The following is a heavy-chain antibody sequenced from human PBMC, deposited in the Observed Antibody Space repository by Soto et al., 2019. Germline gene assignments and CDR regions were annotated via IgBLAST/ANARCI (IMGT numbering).Heavy chain of an antibody. CDR2: ISGSGDST. V-gene: IGHV3-23*01. J-gene: IGHJ6*03. CDR3: AKEGGLFSWGYYYYYMDV. CDR1: GFTFSSYG. D-gene: IGHD3-16*01. Sequence: GGSLRLSCAASGFTFSSYGMHWVRQTPGRGLDWVSAISGSGDSTYFADSVKGRFTISRDNSKNTLYLQLNSLRAEDTAVYFCAKEGGLFSWGYYYYYMDVWGRGTTVTVSS.